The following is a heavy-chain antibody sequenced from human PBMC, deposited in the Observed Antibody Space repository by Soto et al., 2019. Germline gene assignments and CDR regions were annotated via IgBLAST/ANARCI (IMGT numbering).Heavy chain of an antibody. V-gene: IGHV5-51*01. CDR2: IYPGDSDT. CDR1: GYSFTIYW. D-gene: IGHD6-13*01. J-gene: IGHJ6*02. CDR3: ARAEYGSSWSSLSRGLDV. Sequence: PGESLKISCKGSGYSFTIYWIGWVRQMPGKGLEWMGIIYPGDSDTRYSPSFQGQVTISADKSISTAYLQWSSLKASDTAMYYCARAEYGSSWSSLSRGLDVWGQGTTVTVSS.